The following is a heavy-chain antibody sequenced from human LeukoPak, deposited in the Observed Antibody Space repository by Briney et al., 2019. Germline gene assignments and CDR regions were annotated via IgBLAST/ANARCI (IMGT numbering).Heavy chain of an antibody. V-gene: IGHV3-23*01. Sequence: PGGSLRLSCAASGFTFSSYAMSWVRQAPGKGLEWVSAISGSGGSAYYADSVKGRFTISRDNSKNTLYLQMNSLRAEDTAVYYCAKDVGSGWYVYYYYYMDVWGKGTTATVSS. D-gene: IGHD6-19*01. CDR2: ISGSGGSA. J-gene: IGHJ6*03. CDR1: GFTFSSYA. CDR3: AKDVGSGWYVYYYYYMDV.